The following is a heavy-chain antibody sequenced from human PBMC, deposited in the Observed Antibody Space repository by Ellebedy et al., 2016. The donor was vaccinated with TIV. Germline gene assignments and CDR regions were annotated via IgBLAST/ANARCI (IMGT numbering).Heavy chain of an antibody. CDR2: ISSSSNTI. J-gene: IGHJ5*02. CDR3: AKSFTANWFDP. V-gene: IGHV3-48*01. Sequence: GESLKISCVASGFTFSTYSMNWVRQAPERGLEWVSYISSSSNTIYYADSVKGRFTISRDNAKNSRYLQMNSLRAEDTAVYYCAKSFTANWFDPWGQGTLVTVSS. CDR1: GFTFSTYS.